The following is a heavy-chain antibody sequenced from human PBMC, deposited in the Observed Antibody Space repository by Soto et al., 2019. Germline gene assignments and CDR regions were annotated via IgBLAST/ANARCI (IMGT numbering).Heavy chain of an antibody. CDR1: GFTFSSYG. D-gene: IGHD3-22*01. CDR2: ISYDGSNK. Sequence: GGSLRLSCAASGFTFSSYGMHWVRQAPGKGLEWVAVISYDGSNKYYADSVKGRFTISRDNSKNTLYLQMNSLRAEDTAVYYCAKDDGEMVVDFDYWGQGTLVTVSS. V-gene: IGHV3-30*18. CDR3: AKDDGEMVVDFDY. J-gene: IGHJ4*02.